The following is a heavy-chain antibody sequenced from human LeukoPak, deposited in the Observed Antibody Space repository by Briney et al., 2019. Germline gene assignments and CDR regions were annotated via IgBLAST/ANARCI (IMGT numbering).Heavy chain of an antibody. J-gene: IGHJ4*02. D-gene: IGHD3-10*01. Sequence: GGSLRLSCAASEFTFSDYSMNWVRPAPGKGLEWVSYISSSSGTIYYADSVKGRFTISRDNAKNSLYLQMNNLRAEDTAVYYCARDRYYYGSGSYYQLDYWGQGTLVTVSS. V-gene: IGHV3-48*01. CDR1: EFTFSDYS. CDR2: ISSSSGTI. CDR3: ARDRYYYGSGSYYQLDY.